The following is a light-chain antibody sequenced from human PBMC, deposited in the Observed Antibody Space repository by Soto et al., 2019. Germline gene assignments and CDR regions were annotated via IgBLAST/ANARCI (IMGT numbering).Light chain of an antibody. CDR3: SSYTSSTFYV. CDR2: DVS. Sequence: TLTQPASVSGSPGQSITISCTGTSSDVGGYNYVSWYQQHPGKAPKLMIYDVSNRPSGVSNRFSGSKSGNTASLTISGLQAEDEADYYCSSYTSSTFYVFGTGTTLTVL. CDR1: SSDVGGYNY. V-gene: IGLV2-14*01. J-gene: IGLJ1*01.